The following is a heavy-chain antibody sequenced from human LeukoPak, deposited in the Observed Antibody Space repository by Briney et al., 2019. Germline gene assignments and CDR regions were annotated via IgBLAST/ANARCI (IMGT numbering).Heavy chain of an antibody. CDR3: ARDPAAGPNYYYYMHV. CDR2: INPSGGST. J-gene: IGHJ6*03. V-gene: IGHV1-46*01. Sequence: GASVKVSCKASGYTFTSYYMHWVRQAPGQGLEWMEIINPSGGSTSYAQKFQGRVTMTRDMSTSTVYMELSSLRSEDTAVYYCARDPAAGPNYYYYMHVWGKGTTVTVSS. CDR1: GYTFTSYY. D-gene: IGHD6-13*01.